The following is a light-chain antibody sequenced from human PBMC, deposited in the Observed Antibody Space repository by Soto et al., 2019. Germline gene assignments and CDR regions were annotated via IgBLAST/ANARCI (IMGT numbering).Light chain of an antibody. Sequence: DIPMTQSPSSLSASVGDRVTITCRASQNIDGYLNWYQQKPGQAPDLLIYTASSLRRGAPSRFSGSGSGRDFTLTINGLQREDSATYFCQQSYESPATFGQGTRVEFK. V-gene: IGKV1-39*01. CDR3: QQSYESPAT. CDR2: TAS. J-gene: IGKJ1*01. CDR1: QNIDGY.